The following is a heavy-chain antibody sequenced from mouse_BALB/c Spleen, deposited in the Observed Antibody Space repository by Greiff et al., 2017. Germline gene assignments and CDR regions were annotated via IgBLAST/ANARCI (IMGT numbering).Heavy chain of an antibody. CDR2: IYPGSGST. CDR1: GYTFTDYV. D-gene: IGHD1-1*01. CDR3: ARNYGSSYDWYFDV. V-gene: IGHV1-77*01. J-gene: IGHJ1*01. Sequence: QVQLQQSGPELVKPGASVKMSCKASGYTFTDYVISWVKQRTGQGLEWIGEIYPGSGSTYYNEKFKGKATLTADKSSNTAYMQLSSLTSEDSAVYFGARNYGSSYDWYFDVWGAGTTVTVSS.